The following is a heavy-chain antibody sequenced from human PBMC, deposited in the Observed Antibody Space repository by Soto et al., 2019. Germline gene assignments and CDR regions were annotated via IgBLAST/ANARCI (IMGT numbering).Heavy chain of an antibody. D-gene: IGHD1-7*01. V-gene: IGHV4-34*01. CDR1: GGSFSGYY. J-gene: IGHJ3*02. CDR2: INHSGST. Sequence: SETLSLTCAVYGGSFSGYYWSWIRQPPGKGLEWIGEINHSGSTNYNPSLKSRVTISVDTSKNQFSLKLSSVTAADTAVYYCARDTVGGTTTEDAFDIWGQGTMVTVSS. CDR3: ARDTVGGTTTEDAFDI.